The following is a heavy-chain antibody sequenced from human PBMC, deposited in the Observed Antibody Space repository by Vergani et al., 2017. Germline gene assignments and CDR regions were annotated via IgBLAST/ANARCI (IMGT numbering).Heavy chain of an antibody. V-gene: IGHV3-23*01. D-gene: IGHD3/OR15-3a*01. CDR2: ISGSGGFT. J-gene: IGHJ4*02. Sequence: EVQLLESGGNLVQPGGSLRLSCAASGFTFTNFAMTWVRQAPGEGLEWVSGISGSGGFTYYADSVKGRFTISRDNSKNTLYLQLNSLRAEDTALYYCAKDIAPTSHYDFTHFDSWGRGTLVTVSS. CDR1: GFTFTNFA. CDR3: AKDIAPTSHYDFTHFDS.